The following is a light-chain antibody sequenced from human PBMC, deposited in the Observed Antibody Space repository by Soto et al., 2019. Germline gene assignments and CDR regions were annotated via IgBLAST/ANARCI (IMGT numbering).Light chain of an antibody. Sequence: DIKMTQSPSPLSASVGDRVTITCRASQTISNYLNWYQQKPGKAPKLLIYAASSLQSGVPSRFSGSGSGTDFTLSISSLQPEDFATYYCQQSYSTPRTFGQGTKVDIK. CDR3: QQSYSTPRT. CDR2: AAS. J-gene: IGKJ1*01. CDR1: QTISNY. V-gene: IGKV1-39*01.